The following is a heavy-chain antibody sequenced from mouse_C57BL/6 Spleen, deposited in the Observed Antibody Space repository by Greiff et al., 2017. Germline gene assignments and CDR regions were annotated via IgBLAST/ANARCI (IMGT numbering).Heavy chain of an antibody. J-gene: IGHJ4*01. CDR3: ARKGNYDVWAKDY. V-gene: IGHV1-61*01. Sequence: VQLQQSGAELVRPGSSVKLSCKASGYTFTSYWMDWVKQRPGQGLEWIGNIYPSDSETHYNQKFKDKATLTVDKSSSTAYLQLSSLTSEDSAVYYCARKGNYDVWAKDYWGQGTSVTVSS. D-gene: IGHD2-4*01. CDR2: IYPSDSET. CDR1: GYTFTSYW.